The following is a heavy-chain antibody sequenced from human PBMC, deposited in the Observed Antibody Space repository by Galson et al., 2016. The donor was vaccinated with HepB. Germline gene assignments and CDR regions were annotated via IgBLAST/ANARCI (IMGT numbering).Heavy chain of an antibody. CDR1: GGSITGYY. J-gene: IGHJ6*02. D-gene: IGHD6-19*01. Sequence: SETLSLTCTVSGGSITGYYWTWIRQSPGKGLEWIGNVYHSGSTNYNPSLKSRVTISVDTSKNQLTLKLNSVTAADPAVYYCARDYGYSSGWSYYHGMDCWGQWTTVAVSS. CDR3: ARDYGYSSGWSYYHGMDC. V-gene: IGHV4-59*01. CDR2: VYHSGST.